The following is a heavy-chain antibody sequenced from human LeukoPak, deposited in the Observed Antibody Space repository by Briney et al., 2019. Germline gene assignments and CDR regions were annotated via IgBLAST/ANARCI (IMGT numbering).Heavy chain of an antibody. D-gene: IGHD6-13*01. J-gene: IGHJ4*02. CDR1: GFTFSSYW. Sequence: GGSLRLSCAASGFTFSSYWMHWVRQAPGKGLVWVSRINSDGSSTSYADSVKGRFTISRDNAKNTLYLQMNSLRAEDTAVYYCARIGAGSSRDYWGQGTLVTVSS. V-gene: IGHV3-74*01. CDR3: ARIGAGSSRDY. CDR2: INSDGSST.